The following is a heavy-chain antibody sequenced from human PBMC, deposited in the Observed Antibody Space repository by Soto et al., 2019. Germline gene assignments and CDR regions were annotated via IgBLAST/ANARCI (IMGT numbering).Heavy chain of an antibody. CDR3: MRDAGGGYYFAY. V-gene: IGHV5-51*01. CDR2: IYPGDSDA. CDR1: GYSFTSHW. J-gene: IGHJ4*02. Sequence: PGESLKISCRASGYSFTSHWIGWVRQVPGQGLEWMGIIYPGDSDARYSPSFQGQVTISVDKSISTAYLQWSNLKASDTAIYFCMRDAGGGYYFAYWGQGTLVTVSS. D-gene: IGHD1-26*01.